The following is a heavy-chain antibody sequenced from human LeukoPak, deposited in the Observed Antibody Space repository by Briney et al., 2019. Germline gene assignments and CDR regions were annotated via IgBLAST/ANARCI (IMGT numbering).Heavy chain of an antibody. V-gene: IGHV4-61*02. CDR1: GGSISSSSYY. D-gene: IGHD6-19*01. J-gene: IGHJ3*02. CDR2: IYTSGST. CDR3: ARVIDYSSLLDAFDI. Sequence: KASETLSLTCTVSGGSISSSSYYWSWIRQPAGKGLEWIGRIYTSGSTIYNPSLKSRVTMSVDTSKNQFSLKLSSVTAADTAVYYCARVIDYSSLLDAFDIWGQGTMVTVSS.